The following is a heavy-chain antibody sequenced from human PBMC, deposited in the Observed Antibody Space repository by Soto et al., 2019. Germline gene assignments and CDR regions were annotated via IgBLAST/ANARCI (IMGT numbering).Heavy chain of an antibody. CDR1: GGSISTDGYY. V-gene: IGHV4-31*03. D-gene: IGHD6-6*01. CDR3: ARPAPPRISSYGMDV. Sequence: TLSLTCSVTGGSISTDGYYWSWIRQLPGKGLEWIGYIYYSGTTYHNPSLKSRLSMSVDTSKNQFSLNLHSVTAADTAVYYWARPAPPRISSYGMDVGGQATTVTVSS. J-gene: IGHJ6*02. CDR2: IYYSGTT.